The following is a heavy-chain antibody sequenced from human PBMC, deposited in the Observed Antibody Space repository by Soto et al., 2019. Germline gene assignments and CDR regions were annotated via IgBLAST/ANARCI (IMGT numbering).Heavy chain of an antibody. J-gene: IGHJ4*02. V-gene: IGHV1-18*01. CDR3: ARGGGGIAARPYGGDY. D-gene: IGHD6-6*01. CDR2: ISAYNGNT. CDR1: GYTFTSYG. Sequence: QVQLVQSGAEVKKPGASVKVSCKASGYTFTSYGISWVRQAPGQGLEWMGWISAYNGNTKYAQKLQGRVTMTTDTSTSTADMELRSLRSDATAVYYCARGGGGIAARPYGGDYWGQGTLVTVSS.